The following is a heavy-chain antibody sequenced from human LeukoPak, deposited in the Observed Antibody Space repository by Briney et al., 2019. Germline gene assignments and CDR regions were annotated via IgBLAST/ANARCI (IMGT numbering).Heavy chain of an antibody. D-gene: IGHD3-22*01. CDR2: MNPNSGNT. CDR3: ARAPRSEYYDSSGCWLNFYYYYYMDV. J-gene: IGHJ6*03. CDR1: GYTFTSCD. V-gene: IGHV1-8*01. Sequence: GSVKVSCKASGYTFTSCDINWVRQATGQGLEWMGWMNPNSGNTGYAQKFQGRVTMTRNTSISTAYMELSSLRSEDTAVYYCARAPRSEYYDSSGCWLNFYYYYYMDVWGKGTTVTVSS.